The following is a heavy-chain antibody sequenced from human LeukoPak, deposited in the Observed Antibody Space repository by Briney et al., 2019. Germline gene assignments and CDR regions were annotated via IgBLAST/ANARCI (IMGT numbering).Heavy chain of an antibody. CDR1: GGTFSSYA. CDR2: IITMHGIA. V-gene: IGHV1-69*04. D-gene: IGHD2-2*01. J-gene: IGHJ4*01. Sequence: GASVTVSCKASGGTFSSYAFTWVRQAPGQGREWMGRIITMHGIANYTQKFQGRVTMTADKSTSTAYMELSSLRSEDTAVYYCARVRYCSSSTNCWDYFDYWGQGTLVTVSS. CDR3: ARVRYCSSSTNCWDYFDY.